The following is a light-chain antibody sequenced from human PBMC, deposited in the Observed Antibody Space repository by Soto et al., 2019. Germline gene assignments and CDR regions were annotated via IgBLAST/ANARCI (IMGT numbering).Light chain of an antibody. J-gene: IGLJ3*02. CDR1: RSDIGDNNY. CDR2: DVS. CDR3: SSYTSSSTWV. Sequence: QSALTQPASVSGSPGQSITISCTGTRSDIGDNNYVSWYQQHPGKAPKVMIYDVSNRPSGVSDRFSGSKSGYTASLTISGLQAEDGADYYCSSYTSSSTWVFGGGTKLTVL. V-gene: IGLV2-14*01.